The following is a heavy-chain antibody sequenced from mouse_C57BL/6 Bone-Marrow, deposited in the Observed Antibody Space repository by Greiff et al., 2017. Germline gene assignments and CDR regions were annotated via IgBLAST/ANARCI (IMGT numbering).Heavy chain of an antibody. J-gene: IGHJ4*01. CDR1: GFYIKDDY. CDR3: TKDLC. CDR2: FDPENGDT. V-gene: IGHV14-4*01. D-gene: IGHD6-5*01. Sequence: EVQLVESGAELVRPGASVTLSCTASGFYIKDDYLYWVKQRTEQGLEWIGWFDPENGDTEYASKFQGKATITADTSSNTAYLQLSSLTSEDTAVYYCTKDLCWGQGTSVTVSS.